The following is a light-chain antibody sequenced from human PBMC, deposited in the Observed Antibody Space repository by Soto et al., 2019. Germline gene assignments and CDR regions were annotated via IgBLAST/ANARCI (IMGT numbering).Light chain of an antibody. CDR3: QHANSLPLT. CDR2: TVS. Sequence: DILMTQSPATVSSSVGERVTISCRASQGISSWLAWYQQKPGKAPKLLIYTVSSLQSGVPSRFSGSGSGTDFPLTISRLPPEYFASYYCQHANSLPLTFGRGTKVEIK. J-gene: IGKJ4*01. CDR1: QGISSW. V-gene: IGKV1-12*01.